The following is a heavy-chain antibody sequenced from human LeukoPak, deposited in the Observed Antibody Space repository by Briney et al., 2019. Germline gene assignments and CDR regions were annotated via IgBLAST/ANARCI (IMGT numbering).Heavy chain of an antibody. V-gene: IGHV3-48*03. CDR1: GFTFSSYE. CDR2: IISSGSTI. Sequence: GGSLRLSCAASGFTFSSYEMNWVRQAPGKGLEWVSYIISSGSTIYYADSVKGRFTISRDNSKNTLYLQMNSLRAEDTAVYYCARVDDSSGYYHGNYFDYWGQGTLVTVSS. D-gene: IGHD3-22*01. CDR3: ARVDDSSGYYHGNYFDY. J-gene: IGHJ4*02.